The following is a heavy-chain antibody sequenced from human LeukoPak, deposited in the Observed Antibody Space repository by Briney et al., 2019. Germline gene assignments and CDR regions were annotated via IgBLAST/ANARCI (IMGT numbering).Heavy chain of an antibody. CDR3: ARDGTATIDT. CDR1: GGSISSGSYY. D-gene: IGHD5-24*01. CDR2: IYTSGST. J-gene: IGHJ5*02. Sequence: PSQTLSLTCTVSGGSISSGSYYWSWIRQPAGKGLEWIGRIYTSGSTNYNPSLKSRVTISVDTSKNQFSLKLSSVTAADTAVYYCARDGTATIDTWGQGTLVTVSS. V-gene: IGHV4-61*02.